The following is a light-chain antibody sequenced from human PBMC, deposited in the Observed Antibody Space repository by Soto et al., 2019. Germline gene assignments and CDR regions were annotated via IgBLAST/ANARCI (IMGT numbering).Light chain of an antibody. CDR3: QQFNAYPLT. J-gene: IGKJ4*01. CDR2: GAS. Sequence: DIQXXXSPXXXSXSXGDXVTISCRASQGISDYLAWYQQKPGKAPKLLIYGASTLQSGVPSRFSGSASGTEFTLTISSLQPEDFATYFCQQFNAYPLTFGGGTKLEIK. V-gene: IGKV1-9*01. CDR1: QGISDY.